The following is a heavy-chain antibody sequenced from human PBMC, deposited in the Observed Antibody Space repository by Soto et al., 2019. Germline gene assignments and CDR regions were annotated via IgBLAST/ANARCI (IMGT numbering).Heavy chain of an antibody. CDR2: IYHSGST. Sequence: SETLSLTCTVSGGSISSYYWSWIRQPPGKGLEWIGEIYHSGSTNYNPSLKSRVTISVDTSKNQFSLKLSSVTAADTAVYYCARVFADYSNYVFLFDYWGQGTLVTVS. CDR3: ARVFADYSNYVFLFDY. D-gene: IGHD4-4*01. J-gene: IGHJ4*02. CDR1: GGSISSYY. V-gene: IGHV4-59*12.